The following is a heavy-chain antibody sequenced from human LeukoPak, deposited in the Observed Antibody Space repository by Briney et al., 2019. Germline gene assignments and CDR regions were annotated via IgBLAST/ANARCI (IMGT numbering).Heavy chain of an antibody. CDR2: ISSSGSTI. CDR1: GFTFSDYY. V-gene: IGHV3-11*04. D-gene: IGHD3-3*01. CDR3: AKDHFSDDFWSGYYGSGFDY. J-gene: IGHJ4*02. Sequence: PGGSLRLSCAASGFTFSDYYMSWIRQAPGKGLEWVSYISSSGSTIYYADSVKGRFTISRDNAKNSLYLQMNSLRAEDTAVYYCAKDHFSDDFWSGYYGSGFDYWGQGTLVTVSS.